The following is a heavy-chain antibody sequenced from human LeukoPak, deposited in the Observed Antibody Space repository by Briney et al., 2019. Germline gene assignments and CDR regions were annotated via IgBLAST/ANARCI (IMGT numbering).Heavy chain of an antibody. CDR3: VRHTTSGWYQVVY. Sequence: NPSETLSLTCAVYGGSFSGYYWRSIRQPPGKGLEWIGEINHSGRTNYNPSLKSRVTISLDASNNHFSLKLTSVTAADTAIYYCVRHTTSGWYQVVYWGQGTLVTVSS. D-gene: IGHD6-19*01. V-gene: IGHV4-34*01. J-gene: IGHJ4*02. CDR2: INHSGRT. CDR1: GGSFSGYY.